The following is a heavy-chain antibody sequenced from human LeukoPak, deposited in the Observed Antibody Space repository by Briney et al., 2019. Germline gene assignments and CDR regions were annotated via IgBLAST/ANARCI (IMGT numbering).Heavy chain of an antibody. D-gene: IGHD2-2*01. CDR3: ARVVVVPAAPIAAQPPDY. J-gene: IGHJ4*02. V-gene: IGHV3-30-3*01. Sequence: GGSLRLSCAASGFTFSSYAMHWVRQAPGKGLEWVAVISYDGSNKYYADSVKGRFTISRDNSKNTLYLQMNSLRAEDTAVYYCARVVVVPAAPIAAQPPDYWGQGTLVTVSS. CDR1: GFTFSSYA. CDR2: ISYDGSNK.